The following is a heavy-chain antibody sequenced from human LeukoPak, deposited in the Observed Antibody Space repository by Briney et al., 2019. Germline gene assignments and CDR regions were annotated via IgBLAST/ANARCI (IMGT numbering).Heavy chain of an antibody. Sequence: GGSLRFSCAASGFTFSNAWMSWVRQAPGKGLEWVGRIKSKTDGGTTDYAAPVKGRFTISRDDSKNTLYLQMNSLKTEDTAVYYCTTDLAYDILTGHIDYWGQGTLVTVSS. CDR1: GFTFSNAW. J-gene: IGHJ4*02. CDR2: IKSKTDGGTT. D-gene: IGHD3-9*01. CDR3: TTDLAYDILTGHIDY. V-gene: IGHV3-15*01.